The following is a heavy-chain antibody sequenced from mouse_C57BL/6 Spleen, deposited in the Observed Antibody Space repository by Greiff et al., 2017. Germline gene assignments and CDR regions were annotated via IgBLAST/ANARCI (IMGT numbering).Heavy chain of an antibody. J-gene: IGHJ2*01. CDR3: ARCDDFDY. Sequence: VQLQQSGPELVKPGASVKISCKASGYAFSSSWMNWVKQRPGKGLEWIGRIYPGDGDTNYNGKFKGKATLTADKSSSTAYMQLSSLTSEDSAVYFCARCDDFDYWGQGTTLTVSS. V-gene: IGHV1-82*01. CDR1: GYAFSSSW. CDR2: IYPGDGDT.